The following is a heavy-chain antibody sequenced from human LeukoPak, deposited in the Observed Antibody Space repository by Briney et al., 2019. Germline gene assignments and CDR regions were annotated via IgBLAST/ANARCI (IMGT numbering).Heavy chain of an antibody. V-gene: IGHV1-2*02. D-gene: IGHD6-6*01. CDR1: GYTFTGYY. CDR2: IYPYSGDT. Sequence: GASVTVSCKASGYTFTGYYIHWVRQAPGQGLEWMGWIYPYSGDTNYAQNFQGRVTMTRDTSISTAYMELSSLKSDDTAVYCCARDRNSGSSLDIWGQGTMLTVSS. CDR3: ARDRNSGSSLDI. J-gene: IGHJ3*02.